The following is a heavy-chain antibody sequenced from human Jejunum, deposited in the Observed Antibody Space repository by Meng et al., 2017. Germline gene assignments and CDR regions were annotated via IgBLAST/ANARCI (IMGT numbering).Heavy chain of an antibody. D-gene: IGHD2-15*01. CDR2: INTDNGDT. CDR1: GYIFKNYA. CDR3: ARERQTSGEDY. V-gene: IGHV1-3*04. J-gene: IGHJ4*02. Sequence: QVQLVQSAAEVKAPGASVKVSCKASGYIFKNYAMQWVRQAPGQRLDWIGWINTDNGDTQYSQTFQGRVTITRDTSASTTYMELSSLRSEDTAVYFCARERQTSGEDYWGQGTLVTVSS.